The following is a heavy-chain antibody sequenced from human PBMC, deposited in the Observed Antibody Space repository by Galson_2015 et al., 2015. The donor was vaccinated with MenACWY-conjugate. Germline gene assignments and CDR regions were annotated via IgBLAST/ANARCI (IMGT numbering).Heavy chain of an antibody. D-gene: IGHD1-7*01. J-gene: IGHJ6*03. CDR1: GYSFTSYW. V-gene: IGHV5-10-1*01. Sequence: QSGAEVKKPGESLRISCKGSGYSFTSYWISWVRQMPGKGLEWMGRIDPSDSYTNYSPSFQGHVTISADKSISTAYLQWSSLKASDTAMYYCARMGNSEKYYYYYMDVWGKGTTVTVSS. CDR2: IDPSDSYT. CDR3: ARMGNSEKYYYYYMDV.